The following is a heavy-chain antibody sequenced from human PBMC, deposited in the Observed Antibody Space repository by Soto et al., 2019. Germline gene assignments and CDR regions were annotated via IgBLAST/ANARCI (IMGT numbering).Heavy chain of an antibody. D-gene: IGHD3-16*02. J-gene: IGHJ6*02. CDR3: ARLSRMDV. CDR1: GFSLSEYW. CDR2: INSDGSST. Sequence: GGSLRLSCVVSGFSLSEYWMNWVRQAPGKGLVWVSRINSDGSSTNYADSVKGRFTTSRDNAKNTLYLQMNSLRAEDTAMYYCARLSRMDVWGQGTTVTVSS. V-gene: IGHV3-74*01.